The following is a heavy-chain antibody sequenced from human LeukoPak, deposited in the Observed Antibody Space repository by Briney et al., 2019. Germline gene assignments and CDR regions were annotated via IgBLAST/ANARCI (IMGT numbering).Heavy chain of an antibody. J-gene: IGHJ4*02. V-gene: IGHV5-51*01. CDR3: ARQATYYYDSSGYSVDY. D-gene: IGHD3-22*01. CDR2: IYPGDSDT. Sequence: GESLKISCNGSGYSFTSYWIGWVRQMPGKGLEWMGIIYPGDSDTRYSPSFQGQVTISADKSISTAYLQWSSLKASDTAMYYCARQATYYYDSSGYSVDYWGQGTLVTVSS. CDR1: GYSFTSYW.